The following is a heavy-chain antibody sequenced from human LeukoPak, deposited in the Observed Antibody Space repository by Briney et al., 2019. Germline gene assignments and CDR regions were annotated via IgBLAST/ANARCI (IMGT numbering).Heavy chain of an antibody. CDR1: GGSINSGSYY. J-gene: IGHJ4*02. Sequence: PSQTLSLTCTVSGGSINSGSYYWSWIRQPAGKGLEWIGRIYYSGSTYYNPSLKSRVTISVDTSKNQFSLKLSSVTAADTAVYYCPRHSSGWYGSPYYFDYWGQGTLVTVSS. CDR2: IYYSGST. V-gene: IGHV4-61*02. D-gene: IGHD6-19*01. CDR3: PRHSSGWYGSPYYFDY.